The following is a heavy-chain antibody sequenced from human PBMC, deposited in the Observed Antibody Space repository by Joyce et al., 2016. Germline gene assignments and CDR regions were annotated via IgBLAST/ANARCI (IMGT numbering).Heavy chain of an antibody. CDR2: IHTSGGT. D-gene: IGHD3-3*01. CDR3: TRSPEWLYFYGGGSIEDGGYFDY. J-gene: IGHJ4*02. V-gene: IGHV3-53*01. CDR1: GFTVSSTY. Sequence: EVQLVESGGGLIQPGGSLRLSCATSGFTVSSTYMSWVRQTPGKGLEWVSVIHTSGGTYYADSVKGRVTISRDNSKNTLYLQMNSLRAEDTAVYYCTRSPEWLYFYGGGSIEDGGYFDYWGQGTLVTVSS.